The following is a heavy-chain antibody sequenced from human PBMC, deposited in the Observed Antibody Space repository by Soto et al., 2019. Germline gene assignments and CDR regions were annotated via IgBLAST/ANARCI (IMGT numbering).Heavy chain of an antibody. D-gene: IGHD3-16*01. CDR1: GFTFSSYA. Sequence: QVQLVESGGGVVQPGRSLRLSCAASGFTFSSYAMHWVRQAPGKGLEWVAVISYDGSNKYYADSVKGRFTISRDNSKNPLYLQMNSRRAEDTAVYYCARVKWGGGVLGTNLFDYWGQGTLVTVSS. CDR3: ARVKWGGGVLGTNLFDY. J-gene: IGHJ4*02. V-gene: IGHV3-30-3*01. CDR2: ISYDGSNK.